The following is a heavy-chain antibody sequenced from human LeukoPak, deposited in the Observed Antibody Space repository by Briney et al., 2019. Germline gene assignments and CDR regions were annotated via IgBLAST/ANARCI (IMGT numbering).Heavy chain of an antibody. J-gene: IGHJ4*02. CDR3: AIMHPYYDGNGYWVQ. Sequence: GESLRLSCAASGFTFSSYAMSWVRQAPGKGLEWVSGINTSGGSTAYADSVKGRFTISRDKHRNTLYMQMNSLRAEDTALYYCAIMHPYYDGNGYWVQWGQGTLVIVSS. CDR1: GFTFSSYA. CDR2: INTSGGST. D-gene: IGHD3-22*01. V-gene: IGHV3-23*01.